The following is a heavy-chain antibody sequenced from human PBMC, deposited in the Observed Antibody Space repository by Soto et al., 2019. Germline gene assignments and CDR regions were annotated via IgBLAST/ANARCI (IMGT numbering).Heavy chain of an antibody. J-gene: IGHJ4*02. CDR2: FDPEDGET. D-gene: IGHD4-17*01. V-gene: IGHV1-24*01. CDR3: ATDLRVSRHPHDYGGNLVMGSDY. Sequence: ASVKVSCKVSGYTLTELSMHWVRQAPGKGXEWMGGFDPEDGETIYAQKFQGRVTMTEDTSTDTAYMELSSLRSEDTAVYYCATDLRVSRHPHDYGGNLVMGSDYWGQGTLVTVS. CDR1: GYTLTELS.